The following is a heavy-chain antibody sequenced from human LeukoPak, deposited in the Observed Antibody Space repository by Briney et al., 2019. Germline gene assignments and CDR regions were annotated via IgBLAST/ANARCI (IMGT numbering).Heavy chain of an antibody. Sequence: SETLSLTCTVSRGSISSYYWSWIRQPPGEGLEWIGYIYYSGSTDYNPSLKSRVNISVDTSKNQFSLKLSSVTAADTAVYFCARVRVSSGSHPWYFDYWGQGTLVTVSS. D-gene: IGHD3-22*01. J-gene: IGHJ4*02. CDR2: IYYSGST. CDR3: ARVRVSSGSHPWYFDY. V-gene: IGHV4-59*01. CDR1: RGSISSYY.